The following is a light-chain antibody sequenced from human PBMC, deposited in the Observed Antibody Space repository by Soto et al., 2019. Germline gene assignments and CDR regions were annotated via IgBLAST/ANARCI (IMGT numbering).Light chain of an antibody. CDR2: DAS. J-gene: IGKJ3*01. Sequence: DIQMTQSPSTLSASVGDGVTITCRASQRISTWLAWYQQKPGKAPKLLISDASSLETGVPSRFSGSGSGTDFTLTISSLQPEDVAVYYCQQYFSNPPVFTFGPGTKVDIK. V-gene: IGKV1-5*01. CDR1: QRISTW. CDR3: QQYFSNPPVFT.